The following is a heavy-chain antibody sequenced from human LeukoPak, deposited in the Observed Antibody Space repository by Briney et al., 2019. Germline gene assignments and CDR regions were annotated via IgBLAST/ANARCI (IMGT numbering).Heavy chain of an antibody. V-gene: IGHV1-8*03. CDR2: MNPNSGNT. D-gene: IGHD6-19*01. J-gene: IGHJ6*03. CDR1: GYTFTSYD. Sequence: GSVKVSCKASGYTFTSYDINWVRQATGQGLEWMGWMNPNSGNTCYAQKFQGRVTITRNTSISTAYMELSSLRSEDTAVYYCARRRRQWLVRGYYYYYMDVWGKGTTVTVSS. CDR3: ARRRRQWLVRGYYYYYMDV.